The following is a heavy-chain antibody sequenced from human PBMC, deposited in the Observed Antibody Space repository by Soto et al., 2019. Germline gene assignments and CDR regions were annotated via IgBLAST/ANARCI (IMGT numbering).Heavy chain of an antibody. CDR3: VRGPGEQPPSSPHFDS. Sequence: LSLTCTVSGGSISRGGVHWSWIRQHPGKGLEWIGNISYSGNTYYNPSLKSRVSISVDTSKNQFSLRLRSVTAADTAVYYCVRGPGEQPPSSPHFDSWGQGTLVTVSS. CDR1: GGSISRGGVH. V-gene: IGHV4-31*03. J-gene: IGHJ4*02. CDR2: ISYSGNT. D-gene: IGHD7-27*01.